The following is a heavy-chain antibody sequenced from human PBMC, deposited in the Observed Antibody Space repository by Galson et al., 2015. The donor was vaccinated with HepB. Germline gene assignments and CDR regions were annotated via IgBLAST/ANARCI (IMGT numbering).Heavy chain of an antibody. D-gene: IGHD3-16*02. CDR3: ARAPHQTYYDYIWGSYRLNWFDS. J-gene: IGHJ5*01. CDR1: GFTFSSYW. Sequence: SLRLSCAASGFTFSSYWMHWVRQAPGKGLVWVSRINSDGCSTSYADSVKGRFTISRDNAKNTLYLQMNSLRAEDTAVYYCARAPHQTYYDYIWGSYRLNWFDSWGQGTLVTVSS. V-gene: IGHV3-74*01. CDR2: INSDGCST.